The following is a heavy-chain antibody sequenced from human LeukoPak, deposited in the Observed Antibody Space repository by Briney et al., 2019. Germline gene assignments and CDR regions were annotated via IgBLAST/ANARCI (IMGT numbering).Heavy chain of an antibody. J-gene: IGHJ4*02. CDR1: GYTFTSYG. D-gene: IGHD3-22*01. Sequence: ASVKVSCKASGYTFTSYGISWVRQAPGQGLEWMGWISAYNGNTNYAQKLQGRVTMTTDTSTSTAYMELRSLRSDDTAVYYCARVVIYYDSSGYYYVRPRYFDYWGQGTLVTVFS. V-gene: IGHV1-18*01. CDR3: ARVVIYYDSSGYYYVRPRYFDY. CDR2: ISAYNGNT.